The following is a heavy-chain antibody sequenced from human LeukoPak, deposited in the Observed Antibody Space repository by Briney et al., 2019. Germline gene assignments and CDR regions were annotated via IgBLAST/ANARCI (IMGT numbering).Heavy chain of an antibody. CDR3: ARDRSYGDYLFDY. D-gene: IGHD4-17*01. CDR1: GGSISSGDYY. V-gene: IGHV4-30-4*08. J-gene: IGHJ4*02. CDR2: IYYSGST. Sequence: PSETLSLTCTVSGGSISSGDYYWSWIRQPPGKGLEWIGYIYYSGSTYYKPSLKSRVAISVDTSKNQFSLKLSSVTAADTAVYYCARDRSYGDYLFDYWGKGPLVTVSS.